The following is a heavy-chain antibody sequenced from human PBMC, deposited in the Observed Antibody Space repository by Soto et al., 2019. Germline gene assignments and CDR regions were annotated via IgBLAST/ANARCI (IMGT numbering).Heavy chain of an antibody. V-gene: IGHV3-33*01. J-gene: IGHJ6*02. Sequence: GGSLRLSCAASGFTFSSYGMHWVRQAPGKGLEWVAVIWYDGSNKYYADSVKGRFTISRDNSKNTLYLQMNSLRAEDTAVYYCARQPCSSTSCYPGDYYYYGIDVWGQGTTVTVSS. CDR2: IWYDGSNK. CDR3: ARQPCSSTSCYPGDYYYYGIDV. D-gene: IGHD2-2*01. CDR1: GFTFSSYG.